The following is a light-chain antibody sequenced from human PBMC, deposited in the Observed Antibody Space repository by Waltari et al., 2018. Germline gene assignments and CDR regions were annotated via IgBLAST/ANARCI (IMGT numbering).Light chain of an antibody. J-gene: IGLJ1*01. Sequence: QSALTQPASVSGSPGQSITISCTGTSSDVGSYNLVSWYQHHPGKAPKLMIFEVSKRPSWVSNRFAGSKSGSTASLTISGLQAEDEADYYCCSYAGSSTFYVFGIGTKVTVL. CDR3: CSYAGSSTFYV. V-gene: IGLV2-23*02. CDR1: SSDVGSYNL. CDR2: EVS.